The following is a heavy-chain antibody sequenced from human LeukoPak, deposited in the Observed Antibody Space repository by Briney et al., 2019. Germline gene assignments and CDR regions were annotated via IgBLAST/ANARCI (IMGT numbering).Heavy chain of an antibody. CDR3: ARHVKVSVYCSSTSCSYYYYYCMDV. D-gene: IGHD2-2*01. V-gene: IGHV4-4*09. CDR1: GGSISSYY. J-gene: IGHJ6*03. Sequence: SETLSLTCTVSGGSISSYYWSWIRQPPWKGLEWIGYIYTSGSTNYNPSLKSRVTISVDTSKNQFSLKLSSVTAADTAVYYCARHVKVSVYCSSTSCSYYYYYCMDVQGKGTTVTVSS. CDR2: IYTSGST.